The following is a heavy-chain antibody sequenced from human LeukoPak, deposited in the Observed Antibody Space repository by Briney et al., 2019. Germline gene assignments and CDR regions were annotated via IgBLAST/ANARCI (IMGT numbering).Heavy chain of an antibody. V-gene: IGHV1-69*11. D-gene: IGHD3-9*01. J-gene: IGHJ6*03. CDR1: GGTFSSYA. Sequence: GASVKVSCKASGGTFSSYAISWVRQAPGQGLEWMGRIIPILGTANYAQKFQGRVTITTDESTSTAYMELSSLRSEDTAVYYCARVSVDYDILTGYYAGTYYYYYMDVWGKGTTVTVSS. CDR3: ARVSVDYDILTGYYAGTYYYYYMDV. CDR2: IIPILGTA.